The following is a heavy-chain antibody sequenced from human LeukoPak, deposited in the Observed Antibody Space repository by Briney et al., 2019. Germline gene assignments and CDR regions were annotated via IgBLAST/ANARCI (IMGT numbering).Heavy chain of an antibody. D-gene: IGHD6-19*01. J-gene: IGHJ5*02. CDR2: ISGSGGST. V-gene: IGHV3-23*01. Sequence: GGSLRLSCAASGFTFSSYAMSWVRQAPGKGLEWVSAISGSGGSTYYADSVKGRFTISRDNSKNTLYLQMNSLRAEDTAVYYCAKKSQGSSGWYHADWFDPWGQGTLVTASS. CDR1: GFTFSSYA. CDR3: AKKSQGSSGWYHADWFDP.